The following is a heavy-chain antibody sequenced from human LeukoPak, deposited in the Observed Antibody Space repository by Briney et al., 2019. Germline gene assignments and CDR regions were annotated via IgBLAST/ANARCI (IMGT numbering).Heavy chain of an antibody. CDR2: IYYSGST. Sequence: PSETLSLTCTVSGGSISSYYWSWIRQPPGKGLEWIGSIYYSGSTYYNPSLKSRVTISVDTSKNQFSLKLSSVTAADTAVYYCARQTTDFDYWGQGTLVTVSS. V-gene: IGHV4-39*01. CDR1: GGSISSYY. D-gene: IGHD4-17*01. J-gene: IGHJ4*02. CDR3: ARQTTDFDY.